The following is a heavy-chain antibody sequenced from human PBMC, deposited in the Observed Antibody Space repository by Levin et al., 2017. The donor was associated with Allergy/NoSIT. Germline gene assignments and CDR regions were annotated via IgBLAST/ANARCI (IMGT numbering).Heavy chain of an antibody. J-gene: IGHJ6*02. CDR2: IIPIFGTA. CDR1: GGTFSSYA. V-gene: IGHV1-69*13. CDR3: ARGPEALAAPFYYYGYGMDV. Sequence: AASVKVSCKASGGTFSSYAISWVRQAPGQGLEWMGGIIPIFGTANYAQKFQGRVTITADESTSTAYMELSSLRSEDTAVYYCARGPEALAAPFYYYGYGMDVWGQGTTVTVS.